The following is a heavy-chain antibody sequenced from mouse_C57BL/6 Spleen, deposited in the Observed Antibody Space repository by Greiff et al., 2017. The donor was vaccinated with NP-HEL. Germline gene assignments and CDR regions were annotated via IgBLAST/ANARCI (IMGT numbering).Heavy chain of an antibody. J-gene: IGHJ4*01. CDR1: GYTFTSYW. Sequence: VQLQQSGAELVKPGASVKLSCKASGYTFTSYWMHWVKQRPGRGLEWIGRIDPNSGGTKYNEKFKSKATLTVDKPSSTAYMQLSSLQSEDAAVYESVPGTGTGAMDYWGQGTSVTVSS. CDR3: VPGTGTGAMDY. V-gene: IGHV1-72*01. CDR2: IDPNSGGT. D-gene: IGHD4-1*01.